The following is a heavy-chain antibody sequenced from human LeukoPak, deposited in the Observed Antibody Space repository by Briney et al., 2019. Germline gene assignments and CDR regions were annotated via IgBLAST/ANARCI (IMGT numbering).Heavy chain of an antibody. CDR3: AKGGSGSYLGAFDI. D-gene: IGHD1-26*01. Sequence: GRSLRLSCAASGFTFSSYGMHWVRQAPGKGLEWVAVIWYDGSSKYYADSVKGRFTISRDNSKNTLYLQMNSLRAEDTAVYYCAKGGSGSYLGAFDIWGQGTMVTVSS. CDR1: GFTFSSYG. CDR2: IWYDGSSK. J-gene: IGHJ3*02. V-gene: IGHV3-33*06.